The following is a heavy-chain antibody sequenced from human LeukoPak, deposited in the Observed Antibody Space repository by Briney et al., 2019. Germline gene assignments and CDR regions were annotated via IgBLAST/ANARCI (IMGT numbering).Heavy chain of an antibody. CDR2: ISSSSSYI. Sequence: GGSLRPSCAASGFTFSSYSMNWVRQAPGKGLEWVSSISSSSSYIYYADSVKGRFTISRDNAKNSLYLQMNSLRAEDTAVYYCARAGSGYGYDYWGQGTLVTVSS. CDR1: GFTFSSYS. J-gene: IGHJ4*02. V-gene: IGHV3-21*01. CDR3: ARAGSGYGYDY. D-gene: IGHD5-12*01.